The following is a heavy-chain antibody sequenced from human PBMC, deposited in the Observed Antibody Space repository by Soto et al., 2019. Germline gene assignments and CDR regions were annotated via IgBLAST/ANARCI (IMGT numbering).Heavy chain of an antibody. J-gene: IGHJ3*02. V-gene: IGHV3-23*01. Sequence: GALILSCAASGFTFSSYAMSWVRQAPGKGLEWVSAISGSGGSTYYADSVKGRFTISRDNSKNTVYLQMNSLRAEDTAVYYWAKGVGWFGAFDIWGQGTMVTVSS. CDR1: GFTFSSYA. CDR2: ISGSGGST. CDR3: AKGVGWFGAFDI. D-gene: IGHD2-15*01.